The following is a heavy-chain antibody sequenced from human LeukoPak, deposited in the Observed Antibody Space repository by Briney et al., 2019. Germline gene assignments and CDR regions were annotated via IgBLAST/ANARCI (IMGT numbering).Heavy chain of an antibody. CDR2: INHSGST. CDR3: ARDKGIAAAGYGMDV. Sequence: SETLSLTCAVYGGSFSDYSWSWIRQPPGKGLEWIGEINHSGSTNPNPSLMSRVIMSVDTSKNQFSLKLSSVTAADTAVYYCARDKGIAAAGYGMDVWGQGTTVTVSS. D-gene: IGHD6-13*01. CDR1: GGSFSDYS. V-gene: IGHV4-34*01. J-gene: IGHJ6*02.